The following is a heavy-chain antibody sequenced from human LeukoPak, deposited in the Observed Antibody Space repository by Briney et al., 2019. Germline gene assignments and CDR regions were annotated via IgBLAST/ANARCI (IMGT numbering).Heavy chain of an antibody. V-gene: IGHV4-34*01. J-gene: IGHJ2*01. CDR2: INHSGST. CDR1: GGSFSGYY. CDR3: ARARVVRYFDL. Sequence: SETLSLTCAVYGGSFSGYYWSWIRQPPGKGLEWIGEINHSGSTNYNPSLKSRVTISVDTSKNQFSLELSSVTAADTAVYYCARARVVRYFDLWGRGTLVTVSS. D-gene: IGHD6-6*01.